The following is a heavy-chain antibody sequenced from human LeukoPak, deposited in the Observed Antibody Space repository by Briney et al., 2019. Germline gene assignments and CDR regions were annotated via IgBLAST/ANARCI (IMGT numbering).Heavy chain of an antibody. J-gene: IGHJ5*02. CDR2: IYYSGST. CDR3: ARGGRSSWKDNWFDP. D-gene: IGHD6-13*01. Sequence: SETLSLTCTVSGGSISSYYWSWIRQPPGKGLEWIGYIYYSGSTNYNPSLKSRVTISVDTSKNQFSLKLSSVTAADTAVYYRARGGRSSWKDNWFDPWGQGTLVTVSS. V-gene: IGHV4-59*01. CDR1: GGSISSYY.